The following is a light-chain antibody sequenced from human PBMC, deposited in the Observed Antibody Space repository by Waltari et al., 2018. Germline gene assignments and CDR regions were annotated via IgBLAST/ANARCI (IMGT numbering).Light chain of an antibody. CDR1: QRVNSW. CDR2: KAS. V-gene: IGKV1-5*03. Sequence: IQMPQSPSTPSASVGDRVAITCRASQRVNSWLAWYQQKPGKAPKFLIYKASILESGVPSRFSGSGSGTEFTLTISNLQPDDFATYYCQQYNRYSTFGQGTKVELK. J-gene: IGKJ1*01. CDR3: QQYNRYST.